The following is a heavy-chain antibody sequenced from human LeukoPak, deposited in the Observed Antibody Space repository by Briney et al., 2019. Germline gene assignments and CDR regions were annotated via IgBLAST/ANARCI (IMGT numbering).Heavy chain of an antibody. Sequence: SETLSLTCTVSGGSMRSHYWIWIRQTPGKGLEWIGYIDYSGSTRYNPSLQSRASISVDTSKNQFSLKLTSVTATDTAVYYCARLINNDNSGDADTFDMWGQGTVVTVFS. CDR1: GGSMRSHY. D-gene: IGHD3-22*01. J-gene: IGHJ3*02. V-gene: IGHV4-59*11. CDR3: ARLINNDNSGDADTFDM. CDR2: IDYSGST.